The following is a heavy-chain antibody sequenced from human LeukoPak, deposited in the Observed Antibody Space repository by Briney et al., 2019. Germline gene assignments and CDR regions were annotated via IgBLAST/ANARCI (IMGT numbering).Heavy chain of an antibody. D-gene: IGHD2-15*01. CDR2: ISSSSSYI. CDR1: GFTFSSYS. J-gene: IGHJ6*02. V-gene: IGHV3-21*01. Sequence: GGSLRLSCAASGFTFSSYSMNWVRQAPGKGLEWVSSISSSSSYIYYADSVKGRFTISRDNAKNSLYLQMNSLRAEDMAVYYCARDVVVVDPLLLDYYGMDVWGQGTTVTVSS. CDR3: ARDVVVVDPLLLDYYGMDV.